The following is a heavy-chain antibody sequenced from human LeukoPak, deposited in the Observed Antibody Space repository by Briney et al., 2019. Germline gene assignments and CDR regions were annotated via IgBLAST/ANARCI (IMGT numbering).Heavy chain of an antibody. CDR1: GYTFIDYY. V-gene: IGHV1-2*02. Sequence: ASVKVSCKASGYTFIDYYIHWVRQAPGQGLEGMGWINPSSGGTNYAQKFQGRVTMTRDTSISTAYMELSRLTSDDTAVYYCATLGYCSGGSCSQGDYWGQGTLVTVSS. CDR2: INPSSGGT. D-gene: IGHD2-15*01. CDR3: ATLGYCSGGSCSQGDY. J-gene: IGHJ4*02.